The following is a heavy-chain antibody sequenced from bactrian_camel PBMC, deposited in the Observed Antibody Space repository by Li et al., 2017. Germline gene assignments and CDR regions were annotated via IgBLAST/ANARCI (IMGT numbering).Heavy chain of an antibody. CDR3: VADCEFRYDHFDFDVGF. V-gene: IGHV3S63*01. D-gene: IGHD7*01. Sequence: HVQLVESGGGSVQAGGSLRLSCAASGDDLYGYCMAWFRQAPGKEREGVARIATGSGNTYYADSVKGRFTISHDNAKRTLYLQMHSLKPEDTAMYYCVADCEFRYDHFDFDVGFRGQGTQVTVS. CDR1: GDDLYGYC. J-gene: IGHJ6*01. CDR2: IATGSGNT.